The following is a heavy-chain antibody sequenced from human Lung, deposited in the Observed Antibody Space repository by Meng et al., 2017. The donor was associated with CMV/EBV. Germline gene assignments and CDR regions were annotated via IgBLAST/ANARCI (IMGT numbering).Heavy chain of an antibody. CDR2: ISFDGSNK. CDR3: ARDALYSTSAASVI. Sequence: GESXKISCAASGFPFSSYAMHWVRQAPGKGLEWVAVISFDGSNKYYADSVKGRFTISRDISKNTLYLQMNSLRAEDTTVYYCARDALYSTSAASVIGGQGKXV. D-gene: IGHD6-6*01. J-gene: IGHJ3*02. V-gene: IGHV3-30*04. CDR1: GFPFSSYA.